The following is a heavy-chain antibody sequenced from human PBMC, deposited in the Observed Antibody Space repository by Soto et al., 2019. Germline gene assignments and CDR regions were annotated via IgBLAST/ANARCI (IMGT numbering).Heavy chain of an antibody. CDR2: IIPIFGTA. D-gene: IGHD3-22*01. CDR1: GVTFSSYV. CDR3: AANMYYSDSSGHYSNAFEI. J-gene: IGHJ3*02. V-gene: IGHV1-69*12. Sequence: QVQLVQSGAEVKKPGSSVKVSCKASGVTFSSYVISWVRQAPGKGLEWMGGIIPIFGTANYAQKFQGRVTITADESRSTAYMELSSLRSEDTAVYYCAANMYYSDSSGHYSNAFEIWGQGTMVTVSS.